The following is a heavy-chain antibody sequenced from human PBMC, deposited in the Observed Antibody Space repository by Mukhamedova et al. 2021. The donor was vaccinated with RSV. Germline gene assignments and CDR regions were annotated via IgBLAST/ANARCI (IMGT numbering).Heavy chain of an antibody. Sequence: SRDNSKNTLYLQMNSLRAEDTAVYYCARESPHSGLDYWGQGTLVTVSS. J-gene: IGHJ4*02. CDR3: ARESPHSGLDY. V-gene: IGHV3-30*07. D-gene: IGHD2-15*01.